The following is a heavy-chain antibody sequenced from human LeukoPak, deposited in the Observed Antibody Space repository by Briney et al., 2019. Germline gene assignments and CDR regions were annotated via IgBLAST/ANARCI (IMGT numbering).Heavy chain of an antibody. CDR1: GFTFSSYE. CDR2: ISSSGRTI. J-gene: IGHJ4*02. CDR3: ARGYSSGWYGSF. V-gene: IGHV3-48*03. Sequence: GGSLRLSCAASGFTFSSYEMNWDRQARGKGLEWVSYISSSGRTIYYADSVKGRFTISRDNAKNSLYLQINSLRAEDTAVYYCARGYSSGWYGSFWGQGSLVPDSS. D-gene: IGHD6-19*01.